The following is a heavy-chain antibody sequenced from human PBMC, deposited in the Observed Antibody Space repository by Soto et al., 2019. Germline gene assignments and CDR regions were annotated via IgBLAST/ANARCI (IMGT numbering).Heavy chain of an antibody. D-gene: IGHD6-19*01. V-gene: IGHV1-69*12. CDR1: GGTFSNYA. Sequence: QVQLVQSGAEVKKPGSSVKVSCKVSGGTFSNYAIDWVRLAPGHGLEWMGGIVPIFGTTYYTQKFQGRATIIADDSPTTDYLEMSSLRSEDTAIYYCARVEAVAGLYNYHGLDVWGQGTAVTVSS. CDR3: ARVEAVAGLYNYHGLDV. CDR2: IVPIFGTT. J-gene: IGHJ6*02.